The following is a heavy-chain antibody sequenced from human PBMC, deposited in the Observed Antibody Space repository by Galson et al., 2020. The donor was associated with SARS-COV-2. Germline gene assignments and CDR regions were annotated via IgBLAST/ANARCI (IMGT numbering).Heavy chain of an antibody. D-gene: IGHD2-2*01. CDR1: GFTFSSYG. V-gene: IGHV3-33*01. CDR3: ARDVVLGDNFDY. J-gene: IGHJ4*02. CDR2: IWYDGSNK. Sequence: GESLKIPCAASGFTFSSYGMHWVRQAPGKGLEWVAVIWYDGSNKYYADSVKGRFTISRDNSKNTLYLQMNSLRAKDTAVYFCARDVVLGDNFDYWGQGTLVTVSS.